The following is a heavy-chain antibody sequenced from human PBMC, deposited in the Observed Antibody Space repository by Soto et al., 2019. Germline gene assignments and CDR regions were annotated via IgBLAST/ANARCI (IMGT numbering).Heavy chain of an antibody. J-gene: IGHJ2*01. D-gene: IGHD5-12*01. CDR2: ISYDGSNK. CDR3: AGAPENDGYLWYFDL. CDR1: GFTFSSYA. Sequence: QVQLVESGGGVVQPGRSLRLSCAASGFTFSSYAMHWVRQAPGKGLEWVAVISYDGSNKYYADSVKGRFTISRDNSKNTLYLPMNSLRAEDTAVYYCAGAPENDGYLWYFDLWGRGTLVTVSS. V-gene: IGHV3-30-3*01.